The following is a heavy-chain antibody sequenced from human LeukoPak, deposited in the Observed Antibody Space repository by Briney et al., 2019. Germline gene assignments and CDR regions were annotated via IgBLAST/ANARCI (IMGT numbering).Heavy chain of an antibody. V-gene: IGHV3-30*02. CDR3: AKDEGYYDILTGLDY. D-gene: IGHD3-9*01. Sequence: GGSLRLSCAASGFTFSSYGMHWVRQAPGKGLEWVAFIRYDGSNKYYADSVKGRFTISRDNSKNTLYLQMNSLRAEDTAVYYCAKDEGYYDILTGLDYWGQGTLVTVSS. J-gene: IGHJ4*02. CDR2: IRYDGSNK. CDR1: GFTFSSYG.